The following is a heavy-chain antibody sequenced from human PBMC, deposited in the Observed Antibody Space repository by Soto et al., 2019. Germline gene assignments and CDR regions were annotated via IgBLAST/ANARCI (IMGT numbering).Heavy chain of an antibody. CDR3: AKSSLPPYYDSSGYYYVNPDDY. J-gene: IGHJ4*02. V-gene: IGHV3-23*01. Sequence: EVQLLESGGGLVQPGGSLRLSCAASGFTFSSYAMSWVRQAPGKGLEWVSAISGSGGSTYYADSVKGRFTISRDNSKNTLYLQMNSLRAEDTAVYYCAKSSLPPYYDSSGYYYVNPDDYWGQGTLVTVSS. CDR2: ISGSGGST. CDR1: GFTFSSYA. D-gene: IGHD3-22*01.